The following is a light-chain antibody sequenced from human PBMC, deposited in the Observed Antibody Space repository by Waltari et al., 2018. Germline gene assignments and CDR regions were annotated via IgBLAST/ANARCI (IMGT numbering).Light chain of an antibody. CDR1: IGY. J-gene: IGKJ4*01. Sequence: IGYLHWYQQKPRKPPKLLVYAASSMQSEVPARLSGSRSGTDFTLTISRLQPEDLAGYYCHQPYSPLNPFGRGTRVDIK. CDR3: HQPYSPLNP. V-gene: IGKV1-39*01. CDR2: AAS.